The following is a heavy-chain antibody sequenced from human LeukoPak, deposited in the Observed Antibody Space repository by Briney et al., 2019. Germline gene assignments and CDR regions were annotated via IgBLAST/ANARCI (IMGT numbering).Heavy chain of an antibody. V-gene: IGHV1-8*01. CDR1: GYTFTSYD. CDR3: ARYYDSSGYYTDD. Sequence: ASVKVSRKASGYTFTSYDINWVRQATGQGLEWMGWMNPNSGNTGYAQKFQGRVTMTRNTSISTAYMELSSLRSEDTAVYYCARYYDSSGYYTDDWGQGTLVTVSS. J-gene: IGHJ4*02. D-gene: IGHD3-22*01. CDR2: MNPNSGNT.